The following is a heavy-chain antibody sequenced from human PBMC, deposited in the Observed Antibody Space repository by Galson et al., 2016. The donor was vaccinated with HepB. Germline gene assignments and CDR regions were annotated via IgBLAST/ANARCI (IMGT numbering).Heavy chain of an antibody. CDR3: ARAGGAAGRIAH. CDR1: GGSISTYY. CDR2: IYYGGTT. Sequence: SETLSLTCTVSGGSISTYYWNWIRQSPGKGLEWIGYIYYGGTTSYNPSLKSRVTISVDTSKNQFSLRLNSVTPADTAVYFCARAGGAAGRIAHGGQGTLVTVSS. J-gene: IGHJ4*02. D-gene: IGHD6-13*01. V-gene: IGHV4-59*01.